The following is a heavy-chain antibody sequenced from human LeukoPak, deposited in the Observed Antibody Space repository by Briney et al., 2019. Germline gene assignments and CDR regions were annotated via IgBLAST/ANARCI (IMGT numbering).Heavy chain of an antibody. V-gene: IGHV4-59*08. CDR1: GGSISSYY. Sequence: SETLSLTCTVSGGSISSYYWSWIRQPPGKGLEWIGYIYYSGSTNYNPSLKSRVTISVDTSKNQFSLKLSSVTAADTAMYYCARQFSGYSYGIFDYWGQGTLVTVSS. CDR2: IYYSGST. CDR3: ARQFSGYSYGIFDY. D-gene: IGHD5-18*01. J-gene: IGHJ4*02.